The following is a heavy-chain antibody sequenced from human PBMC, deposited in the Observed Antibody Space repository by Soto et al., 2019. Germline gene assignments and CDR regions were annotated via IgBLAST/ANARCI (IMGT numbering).Heavy chain of an antibody. V-gene: IGHV4-59*01. D-gene: IGHD3-9*01. CDR2: IYYSGST. Sequence: SETLSLTCTVSSGSINLWYWSWIRQPPGKGLEWIGHIYYSGSTHYNPYLKSRVTISVDTSKNQFSLKLNSVTAADTAVYYCARTYYDILTGYRFDSWGPGTLVTAPQ. CDR3: ARTYYDILTGYRFDS. CDR1: SGSINLWY. J-gene: IGHJ4*02.